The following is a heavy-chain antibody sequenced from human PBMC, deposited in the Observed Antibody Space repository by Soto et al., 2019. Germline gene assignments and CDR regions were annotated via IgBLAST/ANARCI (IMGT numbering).Heavy chain of an antibody. Sequence: QVQLQQWGAGLLKPSETLSLTCAVYGESLNYFYWSWIRQAPGKGLEWIGEFYDGGSINYNPSLKSRVTMAAATSKNQFSLRVTSVTAADTAIYYCARGKWADRFANWGQGTLVTVSS. CDR2: FYDGGSI. CDR1: GESLNYFY. J-gene: IGHJ5*02. V-gene: IGHV4-34*01. D-gene: IGHD1-26*01. CDR3: ARGKWADRFAN.